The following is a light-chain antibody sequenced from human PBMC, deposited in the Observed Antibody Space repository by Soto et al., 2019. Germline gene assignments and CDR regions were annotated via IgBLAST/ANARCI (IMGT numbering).Light chain of an antibody. Sequence: QSALTQPPSASGSPGQSVTISCTGTSSDVGGYNYVSWYQQHPGKAPNLMIYEVSKRPSGVPDRFSGSKSGNTASLTVSGLQAEDEADYYCSSYAGSSLYVFGTGTKVTVL. J-gene: IGLJ1*01. CDR2: EVS. CDR1: SSDVGGYNY. CDR3: SSYAGSSLYV. V-gene: IGLV2-8*01.